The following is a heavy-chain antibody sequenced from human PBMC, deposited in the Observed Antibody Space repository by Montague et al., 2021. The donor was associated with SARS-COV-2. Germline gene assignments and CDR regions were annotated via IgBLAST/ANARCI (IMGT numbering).Heavy chain of an antibody. D-gene: IGHD3-9*01. J-gene: IGHJ5*02. Sequence: SETLSLTCTVSGGSITSYYWSWIRQPPGKGLEWIGHIYYTGSTNYNPSLKSRGTISVDKSKNQFSLRLSSVTAADTAVYYCARSGFYDLLTGYSFGSIDPWGQGTLVTVSP. V-gene: IGHV4-59*01. CDR2: IYYTGST. CDR3: ARSGFYDLLTGYSFGSIDP. CDR1: GGSITSYY.